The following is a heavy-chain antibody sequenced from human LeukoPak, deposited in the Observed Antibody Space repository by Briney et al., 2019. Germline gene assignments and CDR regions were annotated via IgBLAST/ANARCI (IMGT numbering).Heavy chain of an antibody. CDR1: GFTFSDYY. D-gene: IGHD3-10*01. CDR2: ISSSSSYT. Sequence: GGSLRLSCAASGFTFSDYYMSWIRQAPGKGQEWVSYISSSSSYTNYADSVKGRFTISRDNAKNSLYLQRNSLRAEDTAVYYCARKFEYYYGSGTDYWGQGTLVTVSS. J-gene: IGHJ4*02. CDR3: ARKFEYYYGSGTDY. V-gene: IGHV3-11*03.